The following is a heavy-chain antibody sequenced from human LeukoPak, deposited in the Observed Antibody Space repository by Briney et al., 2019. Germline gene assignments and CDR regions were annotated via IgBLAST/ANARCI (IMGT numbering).Heavy chain of an antibody. J-gene: IGHJ6*02. CDR1: GFTFSSYE. CDR3: ARESDYGEITYGMDV. D-gene: IGHD4-17*01. CDR2: ISSSGSTI. V-gene: IGHV3-48*03. Sequence: GGSLRLSCAASGFTFSSYEMNWVRQAPGKGLEWVSCISSSGSTIYYADSVKGRFTISRDNAKNSLYLQMNSLRAEDTAAYYCARESDYGEITYGMDVWGQGTTVTVSS.